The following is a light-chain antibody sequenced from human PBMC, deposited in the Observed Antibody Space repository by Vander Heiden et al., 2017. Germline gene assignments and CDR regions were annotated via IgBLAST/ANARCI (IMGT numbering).Light chain of an antibody. CDR1: QSVSNSC. V-gene: IGKV3-20*01. Sequence: EIVLTQSPGTLSLSPGERATLSCRASQSVSNSCLAWYQQKPGQAPRLLISGASSRATGIPDRFTGSGSGTDFTLTISRLEPDDFAVYYCQQYGASAYTFGQGTKLEIK. J-gene: IGKJ2*01. CDR3: QQYGASAYT. CDR2: GAS.